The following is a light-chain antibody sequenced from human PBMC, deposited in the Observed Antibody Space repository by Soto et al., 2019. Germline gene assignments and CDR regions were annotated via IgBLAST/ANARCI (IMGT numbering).Light chain of an antibody. CDR2: NTS. V-gene: IGKV1-5*03. CDR3: QQYINYFRT. Sequence: DIQMTQSPSTLSASVGDRVTITCRAIKSICVWLAWYQQKPGTAPKLLIYNTSTLDSGVPLRFSGSGSGTEFTLPIRRLQPDDFATYYCQQYINYFRTFGKGTKVEIK. J-gene: IGKJ1*01. CDR1: KSICVW.